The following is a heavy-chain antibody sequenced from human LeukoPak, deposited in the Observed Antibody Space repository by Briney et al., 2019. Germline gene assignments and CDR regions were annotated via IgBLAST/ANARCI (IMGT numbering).Heavy chain of an antibody. Sequence: SETLSLTCTVSGGSISSYYWSWIRQPPGKGLEWIGYIYYSGSTNYNPSLKSRVTISVDTSKNQFSLKLSSVTAADTAVYYCARMGVAGTGNWFDPRGQGTLVTASS. CDR2: IYYSGST. D-gene: IGHD6-19*01. V-gene: IGHV4-59*01. J-gene: IGHJ5*02. CDR1: GGSISSYY. CDR3: ARMGVAGTGNWFDP.